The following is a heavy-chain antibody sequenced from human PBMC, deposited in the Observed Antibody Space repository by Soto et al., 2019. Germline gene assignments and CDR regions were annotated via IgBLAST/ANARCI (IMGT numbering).Heavy chain of an antibody. CDR1: GFTVSSNY. V-gene: IGHV3-53*01. J-gene: IGHJ4*02. CDR3: ARAPRRLWPEPELYFDY. Sequence: PGGSLRLSCAASGFTVSSNYMSWVRQAPGKGLEWVSVIYSGGSTYYADSVKGRFTISRDNSKNTLYLQMNSLRAEDTAVYYCARAPRRLWPEPELYFDYWGQGTLVTVSS. D-gene: IGHD5-18*01. CDR2: IYSGGST.